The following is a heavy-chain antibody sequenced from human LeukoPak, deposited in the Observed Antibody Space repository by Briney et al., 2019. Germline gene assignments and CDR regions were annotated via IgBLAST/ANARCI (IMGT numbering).Heavy chain of an antibody. V-gene: IGHV3-21*01. J-gene: IGHJ3*02. CDR2: INTRGSYI. Sequence: GGSLRLSCAASGFTFSTYDMNWVRQAPGKGLEWVSSINTRGSYIQYADSVKGRFTISRDNAKNSLYLQMISLRADDTAVYYCAREGGLYYYDSSGYYRNDAFDIWGQGTMVTVSS. CDR3: AREGGLYYYDSSGYYRNDAFDI. CDR1: GFTFSTYD. D-gene: IGHD3-22*01.